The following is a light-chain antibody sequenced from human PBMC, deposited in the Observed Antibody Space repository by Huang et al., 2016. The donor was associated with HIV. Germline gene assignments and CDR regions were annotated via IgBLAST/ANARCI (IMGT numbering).Light chain of an antibody. Sequence: EIVLTQSPASLALSPGERATLSCRASQSVRNYLAWYQQKPGQAPRLLIFDASNRATDIPARFSGSGSGTDFTLTISSLEPEDFAVYYCQQRYNWPLTVGGGTKVEIK. J-gene: IGKJ4*01. V-gene: IGKV3-11*01. CDR1: QSVRNY. CDR2: DAS. CDR3: QQRYNWPLT.